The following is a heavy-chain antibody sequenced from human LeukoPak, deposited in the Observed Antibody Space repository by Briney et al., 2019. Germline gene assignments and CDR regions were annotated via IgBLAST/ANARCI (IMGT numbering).Heavy chain of an antibody. V-gene: IGHV1-24*01. Sequence: GASVKVSCKASGYTFTSYGISWVRQAPGKGLEWMGGFDPEDGETIYAQKFQGRVTMTEDTSTDTAYMELSSLRSEDTAVYYCATGGVYYDIVAGYWGQGTLVTVSS. CDR1: GYTFTSYG. D-gene: IGHD3-22*01. J-gene: IGHJ4*02. CDR2: FDPEDGET. CDR3: ATGGVYYDIVAGY.